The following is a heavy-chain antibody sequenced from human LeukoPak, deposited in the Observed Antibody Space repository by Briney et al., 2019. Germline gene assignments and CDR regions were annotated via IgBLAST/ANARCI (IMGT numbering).Heavy chain of an antibody. CDR2: IYSSGST. CDR1: GGSISNYF. V-gene: IGHV4-59*08. D-gene: IGHD7-27*01. Sequence: SETLSLTCSVSGGSISNYFWTWIRQPPGKGLEWIGYIYSSGSTYYDPSLKSRVTISVDTSKNRFSLKLSTVTAADTAVYYCARRPTGDPKFDYWGQGTLVTVSS. CDR3: ARRPTGDPKFDY. J-gene: IGHJ4*02.